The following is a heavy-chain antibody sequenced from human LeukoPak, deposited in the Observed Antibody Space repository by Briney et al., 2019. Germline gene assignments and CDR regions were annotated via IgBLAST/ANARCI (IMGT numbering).Heavy chain of an antibody. CDR1: GFTFKNYA. D-gene: IGHD3-22*01. V-gene: IGHV3-53*01. CDR2: IYSGGST. J-gene: IGHJ5*02. CDR3: ARVQYYYDSSGITNAPFDP. Sequence: GGSLRLSCVASGFTFKNYAMNWVRQAPGKGLEWVSVIYSGGSTYYADSVKGRFTISRDNSKNTLYLQMNSLRAEDTAVYYCARVQYYYDSSGITNAPFDPWGQGTLVTVSS.